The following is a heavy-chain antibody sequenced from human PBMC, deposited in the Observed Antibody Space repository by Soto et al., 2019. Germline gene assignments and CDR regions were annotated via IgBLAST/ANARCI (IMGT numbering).Heavy chain of an antibody. CDR3: AHRLTWDAFDI. CDR2: HYWDDEK. CDR1: GFSLDTSGES. J-gene: IGHJ3*02. Sequence: QITLKESGPTLVEPTQTLTLTCTFSGFSLDTSGESLGWVRQSPGKALEWLALHYWDDEKIYSPSLKTRLTITKDTSKNQVLLTMTNMDPVDTATYYCAHRLTWDAFDIWGQGTMVTVSS. V-gene: IGHV2-5*02. D-gene: IGHD1-26*01.